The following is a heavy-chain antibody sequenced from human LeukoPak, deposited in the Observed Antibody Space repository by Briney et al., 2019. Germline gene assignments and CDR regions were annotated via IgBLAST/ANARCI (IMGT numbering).Heavy chain of an antibody. CDR2: FDPEDGET. D-gene: IGHD3-22*01. CDR3: ATAFDSSGYYRNWLDP. V-gene: IGHV1-24*01. J-gene: IGHJ5*02. Sequence: ASVKVSCKVSGYTLTELSMHGVRQAPGKGREWMGGFDPEDGETIYAQKFQGRVTMTEDTSTDTAYMEQSSLRSEDTAVYYCATAFDSSGYYRNWLDPWGQGTLVTVSS. CDR1: GYTLTELS.